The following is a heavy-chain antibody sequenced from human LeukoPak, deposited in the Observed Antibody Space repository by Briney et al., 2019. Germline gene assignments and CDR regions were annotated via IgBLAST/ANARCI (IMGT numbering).Heavy chain of an antibody. V-gene: IGHV1-2*04. CDR2: INPNSGGT. D-gene: IGHD6-13*01. CDR3: AREIAAAGTGDHSYYGFDV. J-gene: IGHJ6*02. Sequence: ASEKVSSKASGYTFTDYYVHWVRQAPGQGLEYMGWINPNSGGTNYAQKFQDWVTMTWDTSISTAYMELSRLRSDDAAVYYCAREIAAAGTGDHSYYGFDVWGQGTTVTVSS. CDR1: GYTFTDYY.